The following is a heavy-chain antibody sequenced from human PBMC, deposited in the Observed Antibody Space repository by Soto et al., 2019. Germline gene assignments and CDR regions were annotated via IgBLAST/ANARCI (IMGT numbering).Heavy chain of an antibody. V-gene: IGHV3-9*01. CDR3: AKDYSNSWYKDELSYYYGMDV. J-gene: IGHJ6*02. CDR2: ISWNSGSI. Sequence: EVQLVESGGGLVQPGRSLRLSCAASGLIFDDYAMHWVRQAPGKGLEWVSGISWNSGSIGYSDSVKGRFTITRDNAKNSLYLQMNSLRAEDTALYYCAKDYSNSWYKDELSYYYGMDVWGQGTTVTVSS. CDR1: GLIFDDYA. D-gene: IGHD6-13*01.